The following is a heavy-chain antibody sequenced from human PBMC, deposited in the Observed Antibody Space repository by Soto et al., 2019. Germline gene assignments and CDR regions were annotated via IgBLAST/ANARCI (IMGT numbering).Heavy chain of an antibody. CDR1: GYTFTSYG. J-gene: IGHJ4*02. V-gene: IGHV1-18*01. Sequence: ASVKVSCKASGYTFTSYGISWVRQAPGQGLEWMGWISAYNGNTNYAQKLQGRVTMTTDTSTSTAYMELRSLRSDDTAVYYCARTKIAVAGTNYFDYWGQGTLVTVSS. CDR3: ARTKIAVAGTNYFDY. D-gene: IGHD6-19*01. CDR2: ISAYNGNT.